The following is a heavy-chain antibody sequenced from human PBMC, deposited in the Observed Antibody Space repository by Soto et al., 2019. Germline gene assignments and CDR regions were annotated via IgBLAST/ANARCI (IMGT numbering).Heavy chain of an antibody. CDR2: IIPILGIA. CDR1: GGTFSSYT. Sequence: QVQLVQSGAEVKKPGSSVKVSCKASGGTFSSYTISWVRQAPGQGLEWMGRIIPILGIANYAQKFQGRVTITADKSTSTAYMELSSLRSEDTAVYYCARDGALDYGVYGTFDYWGQGTLVTVSS. V-gene: IGHV1-69*08. CDR3: ARDGALDYGVYGTFDY. D-gene: IGHD4-17*01. J-gene: IGHJ4*02.